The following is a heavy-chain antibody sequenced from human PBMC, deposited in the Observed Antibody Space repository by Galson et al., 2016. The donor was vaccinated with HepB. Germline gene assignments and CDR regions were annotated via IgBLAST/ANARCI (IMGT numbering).Heavy chain of an antibody. J-gene: IGHJ2*01. Sequence: SLRLSCAGSGFTFSSYGMHWVRQAPGKGLQWVAVIYYNGGNKYYEDSVKGRFTISRDDPKNTVYLQMDSLRVEDTGVYYCAREERTTHWYCVLWGRGTLVAVSS. CDR3: AREERTTHWYCVL. CDR1: GFTFSSYG. D-gene: IGHD1-1*01. V-gene: IGHV3-33*01. CDR2: IYYNGGNK.